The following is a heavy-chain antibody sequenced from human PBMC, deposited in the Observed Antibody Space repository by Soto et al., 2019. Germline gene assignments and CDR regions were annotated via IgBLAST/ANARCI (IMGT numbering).Heavy chain of an antibody. CDR2: ISSSSSYI. J-gene: IGHJ4*02. Sequence: EVQLVESGGGLVKPGGSLRLSCAASGFTFSSDSMNWVRQAPGKGLEWVSSISSSSSYIYYADSVKGRFTISRDNAKNSLYLQMNSRRAEDTAVYYCAREWDYYDSSGYYSEGVFDYWGQGTLVTVSS. D-gene: IGHD3-22*01. CDR1: GFTFSSDS. V-gene: IGHV3-21*01. CDR3: AREWDYYDSSGYYSEGVFDY.